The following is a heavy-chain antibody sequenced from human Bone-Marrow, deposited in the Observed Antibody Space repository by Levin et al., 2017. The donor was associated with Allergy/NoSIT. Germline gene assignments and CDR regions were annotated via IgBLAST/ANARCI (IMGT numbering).Heavy chain of an antibody. D-gene: IGHD6-19*01. CDR2: ISESGGST. CDR3: VKGSWLDDF. Sequence: HTGGSLRLSCACSGFTFSTFEMCWVRQAPRKGLEWVSYISESGGSTHYADSVKGRFTISRDNSNNTLYLQMNSLKAEDTAVYYCVKGSWLDDFGGQGTLVTVSS. CDR1: GFTFSTFE. J-gene: IGHJ4*02. V-gene: IGHV3-23*01.